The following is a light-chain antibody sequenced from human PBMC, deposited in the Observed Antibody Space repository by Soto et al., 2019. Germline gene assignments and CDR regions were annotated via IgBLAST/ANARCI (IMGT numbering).Light chain of an antibody. CDR2: DAS. V-gene: IGKV1-5*01. J-gene: IGKJ1*01. CDR3: QQYNSYWGT. CDR1: ETISTW. Sequence: DVQMTQSPSTLSASVGDRVTMTCRATETISTWLAWYQQKAGKAPRLLIYDASTLESGVPTRFSGSGSGTEFTLTISSLQPDDFATYYCQQYNSYWGTFGQGTKVDIK.